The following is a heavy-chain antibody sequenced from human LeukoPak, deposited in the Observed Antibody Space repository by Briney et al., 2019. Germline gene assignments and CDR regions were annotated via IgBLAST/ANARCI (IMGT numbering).Heavy chain of an antibody. CDR3: ASPQTLYCSGGSCYY. J-gene: IGHJ4*02. CDR1: GFTFSSYA. CDR2: ISYDGSIK. D-gene: IGHD2-15*01. V-gene: IGHV3-30-3*01. Sequence: GGSLRLSCAASGFTFSSYAMHWVRQAPGKGLEWVAVISYDGSIKYYADSVKGRFTISRDNSKNTLYLQMNSLRAEDTAVYYCASPQTLYCSGGSCYYWGQGTLVTVSS.